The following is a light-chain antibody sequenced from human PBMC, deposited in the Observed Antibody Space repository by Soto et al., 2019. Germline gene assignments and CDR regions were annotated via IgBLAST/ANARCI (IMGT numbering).Light chain of an antibody. J-gene: IGLJ1*01. V-gene: IGLV3-21*04. CDR1: NIGTKN. CDR3: QVWDSNSDPYV. Sequence: SYELTQPPSVSVAPGKTATITCGGDNIGTKNVHWYQQKTGQAPVLVLRYDSDRPSGIPERFSGSNSGNTATLTISRVEAGDEADYHCQVWDSNSDPYVFGTGTKLTVL. CDR2: YDS.